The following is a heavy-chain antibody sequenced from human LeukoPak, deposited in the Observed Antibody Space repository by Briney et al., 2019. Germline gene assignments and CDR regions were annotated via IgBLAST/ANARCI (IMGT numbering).Heavy chain of an antibody. D-gene: IGHD6-19*01. CDR1: GGTFSSYA. Sequence: GSSVKVSCRASGGTFSSYAISWVRQAPGQGLEWMGGIIPIFGTANYAQKFQGRVTITADESTSTAYMELSSLRSEDTAVYYCATARPGYSSGWFVDWDYWGQGTLVTVSS. CDR2: IIPIFGTA. J-gene: IGHJ4*02. V-gene: IGHV1-69*01. CDR3: ATARPGYSSGWFVDWDY.